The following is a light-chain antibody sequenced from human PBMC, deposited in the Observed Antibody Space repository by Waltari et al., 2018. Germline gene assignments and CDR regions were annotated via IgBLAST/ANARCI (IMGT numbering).Light chain of an antibody. CDR2: GFS. CDR3: NSYANSNTRV. Sequence: QSALTQAASVSGSPGQPITISCTGTSSDIGSYNYVSWYQQHPGKAPKLIIYGFSNRPSVVSDCLSGSKSGNTSSLTISGLQAEDEADYYCNSYANSNTRVFGGGTKLTVL. V-gene: IGLV2-14*03. CDR1: SSDIGSYNY. J-gene: IGLJ3*02.